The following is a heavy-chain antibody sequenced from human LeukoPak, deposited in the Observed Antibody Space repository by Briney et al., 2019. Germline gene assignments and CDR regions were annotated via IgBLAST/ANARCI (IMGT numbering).Heavy chain of an antibody. CDR1: GGSIGRYY. J-gene: IGHJ4*02. Sequence: SETLSLTCSVSGGSIGRYYWNWIRQPPGQGLEWIGSSHYSGSTNYNPSLKSRVSISVDASKNQFSLKLSSVTAADTAVYYCAREFRIPAARVYSFDSWGQGTLVTVFS. V-gene: IGHV4-59*01. CDR2: SHYSGST. CDR3: AREFRIPAARVYSFDS. D-gene: IGHD6-25*01.